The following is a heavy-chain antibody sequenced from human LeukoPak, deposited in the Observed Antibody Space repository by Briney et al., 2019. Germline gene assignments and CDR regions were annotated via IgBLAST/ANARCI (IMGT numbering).Heavy chain of an antibody. J-gene: IGHJ4*02. V-gene: IGHV4-4*09. D-gene: IGHD6-13*01. CDR2: IYTSGST. CDR1: GGSISSYY. Sequence: ASETLSLTCTVSGGSISSYYWSWIRQPPGKGLEWIGYIYTSGSTSYNPSLKSRVTISVDTSKNQFSLKLSSVTAADTAVYYCAKPSSSWYFDYWGQGTLVTVSS. CDR3: AKPSSSWYFDY.